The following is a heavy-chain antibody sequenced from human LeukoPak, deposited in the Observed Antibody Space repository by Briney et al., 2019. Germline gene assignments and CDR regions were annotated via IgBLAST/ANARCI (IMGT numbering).Heavy chain of an antibody. CDR2: IYYSGST. D-gene: IGHD3-10*01. CDR1: GGSISSDY. J-gene: IGHJ4*02. V-gene: IGHV4-59*01. CDR3: ARGGYFGSVEY. Sequence: SETLSLTCTVSGGSISSDYWSWIRQPPGKGLEWIGYIYYSGSTNYNPSLKSRVTISVDTSKNQFSLKLSSVTAADTAVYYCARGGYFGSVEYWGQGTVVTVSS.